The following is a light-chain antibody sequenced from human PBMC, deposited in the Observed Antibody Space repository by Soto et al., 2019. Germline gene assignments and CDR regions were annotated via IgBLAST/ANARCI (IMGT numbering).Light chain of an antibody. J-gene: IGKJ5*01. CDR1: QSIRNF. V-gene: IGKV1-39*01. CDR2: AAS. CDR3: QQSYSTPTIT. Sequence: DIQLTQSPSSLSTSVGDRVTITCRASQSIRNFLNWYQHKPGTAPKLLIHAASKLESGVPSRFSGNGCGTDFTLTISRLQPEDLATYYCQQSYSTPTITFGQGTRLEIK.